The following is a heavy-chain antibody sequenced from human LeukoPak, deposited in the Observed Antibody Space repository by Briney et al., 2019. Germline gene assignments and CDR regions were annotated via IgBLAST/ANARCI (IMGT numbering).Heavy chain of an antibody. V-gene: IGHV4-34*01. D-gene: IGHD6-19*01. CDR1: GGSFSGYY. CDR2: INHSGST. J-gene: IGHJ6*03. CDR3: ARDGGHYSSAWYRGPYYYYLDV. Sequence: SETLSLSCAVYGGSFSGYYWSWIRQPPGKGLEWIGEINHSGSTNYNPSLKSRVTMSVDTSKNQFSLKLSSVTAADTAVYYCARDGGHYSSAWYRGPYYYYLDVWGKGTTVTISS.